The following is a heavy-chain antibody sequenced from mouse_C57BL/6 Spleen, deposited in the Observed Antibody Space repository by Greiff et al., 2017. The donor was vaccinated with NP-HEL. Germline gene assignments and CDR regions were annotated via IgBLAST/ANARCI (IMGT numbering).Heavy chain of an antibody. D-gene: IGHD2-1*01. J-gene: IGHJ4*01. CDR2: IYPGSGNT. CDR3: SRIYYGMGGYYARDY. CDR1: GYTFTDYY. V-gene: IGHV1-76*01. Sequence: VQLQQSGAELVRPGASVKLSCKASGYTFTDYYINWVKQRPGQGLEWIARIYPGSGNTYYNEKFKGKATLTAEKSSSTAYMQLSSLTSEDSAVYFGSRIYYGMGGYYARDYWGQGTSVTVSS.